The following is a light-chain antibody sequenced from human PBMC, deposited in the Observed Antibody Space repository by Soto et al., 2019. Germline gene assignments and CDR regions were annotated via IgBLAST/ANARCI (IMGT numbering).Light chain of an antibody. V-gene: IGLV2-14*01. CDR3: SSYTSSTFLV. Sequence: QSALTQPASVSGSPGQSITISCTGTRSDVGGYNYVSWYQQHPGKAPKLMIYDVSNRPSGVSNRFPGSKSGNTASLTISGLQAEDEADYYCSSYTSSTFLVFGGGTKLTVL. CDR2: DVS. J-gene: IGLJ2*01. CDR1: RSDVGGYNY.